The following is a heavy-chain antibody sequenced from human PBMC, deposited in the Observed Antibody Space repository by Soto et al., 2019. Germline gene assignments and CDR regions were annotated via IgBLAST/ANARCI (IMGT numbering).Heavy chain of an antibody. J-gene: IGHJ4*02. CDR1: GGSISSGDYY. CDR3: ARVDSSGYQPFDY. Sequence: QVQLQESGPGLVKPSQTLSLTCTVSGGSISSGDYYWSWIRQPPGKGLEWIGYIYYSGSTYYNPSLKSRVTISVDTSKNQFSLKLISVTAADMAVYYCARVDSSGYQPFDYWGQGTLVTVAS. V-gene: IGHV4-30-4*01. D-gene: IGHD3-22*01. CDR2: IYYSGST.